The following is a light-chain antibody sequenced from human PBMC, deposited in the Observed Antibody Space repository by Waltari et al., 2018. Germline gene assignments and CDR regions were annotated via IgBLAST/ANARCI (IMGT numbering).Light chain of an antibody. J-gene: IGLJ3*02. CDR1: SSDVGAYKY. V-gene: IGLV2-14*03. Sequence: SITISCLGSSSDVGAYKYVSWFQQHPGKAPKLIIYDASTRPSGTSDRFSGSKSGNTASLTISGLQAEDEADYYCSSYTTSRTWVFGGGTKLTVL. CDR2: DAS. CDR3: SSYTTSRTWV.